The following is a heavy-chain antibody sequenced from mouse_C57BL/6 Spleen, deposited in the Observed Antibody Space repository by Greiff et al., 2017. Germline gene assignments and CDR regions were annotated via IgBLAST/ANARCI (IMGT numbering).Heavy chain of an antibody. CDR1: GYSFTSYY. CDR2: IYPGSGNT. CDR3: AGGYGSSWTAMDY. J-gene: IGHJ4*01. Sequence: QVHVKQSGPELVKPGASVKISCKASGYSFTSYYIHWVKQRPGQGLEWIGWIYPGSGNTKYNEKFKGKATLTADTSSSTAYMQLSSLTSEDSAVYYCAGGYGSSWTAMDYWGQGTSVTVSS. D-gene: IGHD1-1*01. V-gene: IGHV1-66*01.